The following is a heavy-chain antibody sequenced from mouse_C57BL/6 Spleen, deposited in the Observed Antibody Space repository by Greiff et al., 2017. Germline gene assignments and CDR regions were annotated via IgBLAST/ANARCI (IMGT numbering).Heavy chain of an antibody. J-gene: IGHJ2*01. CDR3: ARRCDYDGFDY. V-gene: IGHV1-52*01. D-gene: IGHD2-4*01. Sequence: QVQLQQPGAELVRPGSSVKLSCKASGYTFTSYWMHWVKQRPIQGLEWIGNIDPSDSETHYNQKFKDKATLTVDKSSSPAYMQLSSLTSEDSAVYYCARRCDYDGFDYWGQGTTLTVSS. CDR1: GYTFTSYW. CDR2: IDPSDSET.